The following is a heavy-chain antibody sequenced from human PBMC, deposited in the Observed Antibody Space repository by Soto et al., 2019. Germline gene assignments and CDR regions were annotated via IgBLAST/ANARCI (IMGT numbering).Heavy chain of an antibody. Sequence: EVQLVESGGGLVQPGGSLRLSCAASGFTCSSYWMSWVRQAPGKGLEWVANIKQDGSEKYYVDSVKGRFTISRDNAKNSLYLQMNSLRAEDTAVYYCARGLGYYDFWSGSEPQDAFDIWGQGTMVTVSS. V-gene: IGHV3-7*01. J-gene: IGHJ3*02. CDR2: IKQDGSEK. CDR1: GFTCSSYW. CDR3: ARGLGYYDFWSGSEPQDAFDI. D-gene: IGHD3-3*01.